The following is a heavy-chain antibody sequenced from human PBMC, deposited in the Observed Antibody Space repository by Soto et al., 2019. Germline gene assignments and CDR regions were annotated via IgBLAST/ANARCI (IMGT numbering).Heavy chain of an antibody. J-gene: IGHJ6*03. CDR2: IYYSGST. CDR3: ARSYYYYYMDV. CDR1: GGSISSSSYY. Sequence: SETLSLTCTVSGGSISSSSYYWGWIRQPPGKGLEWIGSIYYSGSTYYNPSLKSRVTISVDTSKNQFSLKLSSVTAADTAVYYCARSYYYYYMDVWGKGTTVTVSS. V-gene: IGHV4-39*01.